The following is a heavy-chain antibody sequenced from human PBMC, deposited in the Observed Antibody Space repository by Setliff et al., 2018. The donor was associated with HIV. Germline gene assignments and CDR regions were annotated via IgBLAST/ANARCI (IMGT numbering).Heavy chain of an antibody. V-gene: IGHV4-39*07. CDR3: ARVWSYGSGSLSP. CDR2: INHSGST. Sequence: SETLSLTCTVSGGSISSSSYYWGWIRQPPGKGLEWIGSINHSGSTNYNPSLKSRVTISVDTSKNQFSLKLSSVTAADTAVYYCARVWSYGSGSLSPWGQGTQVTVSS. CDR1: GGSISSSSYY. J-gene: IGHJ5*02. D-gene: IGHD3-10*01.